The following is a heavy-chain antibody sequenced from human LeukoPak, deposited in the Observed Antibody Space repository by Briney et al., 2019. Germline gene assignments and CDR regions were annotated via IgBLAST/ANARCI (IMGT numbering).Heavy chain of an antibody. Sequence: VASVKVSCKASGGTFSSYAISWVRQAPGQGLEWMGRIIPILGIANYAQKFQGRVTITADKSTSTAYMELSSLRSEDTAVYYCARGGWELLSPFDYWGQGTLVTVSS. CDR2: IIPILGIA. J-gene: IGHJ4*02. CDR1: GGTFSSYA. CDR3: ARGGWELLSPFDY. D-gene: IGHD1-26*01. V-gene: IGHV1-69*04.